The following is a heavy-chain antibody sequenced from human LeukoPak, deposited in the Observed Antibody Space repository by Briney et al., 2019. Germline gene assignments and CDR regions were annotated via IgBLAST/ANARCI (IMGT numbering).Heavy chain of an antibody. CDR1: GFTLSSYA. J-gene: IGHJ4*02. CDR3: AKDRGDTSGHELFDY. CDR2: ISSGGTT. D-gene: IGHD3-16*01. V-gene: IGHV3-23*01. Sequence: GGSLRLSCAGSGFTLSSYAMSWVRPAPGKGLEWVSLISSGGTTYYADSVKGRFTISRDNSKNTLSLQMNSLGAEDTAVYYCAKDRGDTSGHELFDYRGQGTLVTVSS.